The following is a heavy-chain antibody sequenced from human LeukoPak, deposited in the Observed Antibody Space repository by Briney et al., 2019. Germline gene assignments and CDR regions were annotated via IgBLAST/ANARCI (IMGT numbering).Heavy chain of an antibody. J-gene: IGHJ4*02. CDR1: GFTFRSYA. V-gene: IGHV3-30-3*01. D-gene: IGHD6-13*01. Sequence: RSLRLSCAASGFTFRSYAMQWVRQAPGQGLEWVAVISYDGSNKYYADSVKGRFTISRDNSKNTLYLQMNSLRAEDTAVYYYARGVQQLVQDYWGQGTLVTVSS. CDR2: ISYDGSNK. CDR3: ARGVQQLVQDY.